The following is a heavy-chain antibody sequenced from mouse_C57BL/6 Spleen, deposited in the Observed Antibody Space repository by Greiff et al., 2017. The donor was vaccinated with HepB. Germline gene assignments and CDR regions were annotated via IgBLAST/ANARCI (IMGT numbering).Heavy chain of an antibody. CDR1: GYTFTSYW. J-gene: IGHJ1*03. D-gene: IGHD1-1*01. CDR3: AREAVVGGNWYFDV. V-gene: IGHV1-61*01. CDR2: IYPSDSET. Sequence: QVQLKQPGAELVRPGSSVKLSCKASGYTFTSYWMDWVKQRPGQGLEWIGNIYPSDSETHYNQKFKDKATLTVDKSSSTAYMQLSSLTSEDSAVYYCAREAVVGGNWYFDVWGTGTTVTVSS.